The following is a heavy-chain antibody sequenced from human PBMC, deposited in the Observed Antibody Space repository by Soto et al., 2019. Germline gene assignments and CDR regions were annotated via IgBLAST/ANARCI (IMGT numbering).Heavy chain of an antibody. Sequence: GGSLRLSCAASGFTFSSYAMSWVRQAPGKGLEWVSAISGSGGSTYYADSVKGRFTISRDNSKNTLYLQMNSLRAEDTAVYYCAKCLAGYSSGWSKRGGAFDIWGQGTMVTVSS. J-gene: IGHJ3*02. D-gene: IGHD6-19*01. CDR1: GFTFSSYA. CDR2: ISGSGGST. CDR3: AKCLAGYSSGWSKRGGAFDI. V-gene: IGHV3-23*01.